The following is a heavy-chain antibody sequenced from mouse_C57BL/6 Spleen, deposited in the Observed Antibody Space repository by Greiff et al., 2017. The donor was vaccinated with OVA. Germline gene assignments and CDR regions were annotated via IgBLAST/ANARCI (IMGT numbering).Heavy chain of an antibody. D-gene: IGHD1-1*01. CDR3: ARDSGLLRFDY. V-gene: IGHV5-16*01. CDR2: INYDGSST. Sequence: EVQLVESEGGLVQPGSSMKLSCTASGFTFSDYYMAWVRQVPEKGLEWVANINYDGSSTYYLDSLKSRFIISRDNAKNILYLQMSSLKSEDTATYYCARDSGLLRFDYWGQGTTLTVSS. CDR1: GFTFSDYY. J-gene: IGHJ2*01.